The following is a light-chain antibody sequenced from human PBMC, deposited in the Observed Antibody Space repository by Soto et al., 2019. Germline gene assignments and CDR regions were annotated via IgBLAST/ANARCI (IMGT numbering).Light chain of an antibody. CDR3: ATWDDSLNGYV. CDR1: SSNIGSNT. V-gene: IGLV1-44*01. Sequence: QSVLTQPPSASGTPGQRVTISCSGRSSNIGSNTVNWYQQLPGTAPKLLFYSNNQRPSGVPDRFSGSKSGTSASLAISGLQSEDEADYYCATWDDSLNGYVLGTGTKVTVL. CDR2: SNN. J-gene: IGLJ1*01.